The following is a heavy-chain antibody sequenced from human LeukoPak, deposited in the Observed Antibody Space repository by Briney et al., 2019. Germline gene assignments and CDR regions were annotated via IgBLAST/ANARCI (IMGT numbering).Heavy chain of an antibody. V-gene: IGHV1-2*02. CDR2: INPNSGGT. CDR3: AREISGANNCGGDCYALVH. J-gene: IGHJ4*02. D-gene: IGHD2-21*01. Sequence: ASVKVSCKASGYTFTGYYMHWVRQAPGQGLEWMGWINPNSGGTNYAQKFQGRVTMTRDTSISTAYMELSRLRSDDTAVYYCAREISGANNCGGDCYALVHWGQGTLVTVSS. CDR1: GYTFTGYY.